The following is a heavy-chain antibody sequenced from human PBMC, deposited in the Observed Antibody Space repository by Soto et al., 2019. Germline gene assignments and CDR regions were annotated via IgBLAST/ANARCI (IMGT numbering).Heavy chain of an antibody. J-gene: IGHJ5*01. CDR2: IYHSGST. Sequence: QVQLQESGPGLVKPSGTLSLTCAVSGGSISSSNWWSWVRQPPGKGLEWIGEIYHSGSTNYNPSLQGPGTISGDKSKNPFPPKVSLVTAAGTAVDFCARSWKARPLYNWFDPWGQGTLVTVSS. CDR3: ARSWKARPLYNWFDP. CDR1: GGSISSSNW. V-gene: IGHV4-4*02. D-gene: IGHD1-1*01.